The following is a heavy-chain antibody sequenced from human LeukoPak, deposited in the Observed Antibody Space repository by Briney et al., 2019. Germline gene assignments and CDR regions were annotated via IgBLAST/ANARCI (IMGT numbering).Heavy chain of an antibody. CDR2: ISYDGSNK. D-gene: IGHD3-9*01. CDR3: AKSSASAPYYDILTGYDRNDAFDI. J-gene: IGHJ3*02. V-gene: IGHV3-30*18. Sequence: GGSLRLSCAASGFTFSSYGMHWVRQAPGKGLEWVAVISYDGSNKYYADSVKGRFTISRDNSKNTLYLQMNSLRAEDTAVYYCAKSSASAPYYDILTGYDRNDAFDIWGQGTMVTVSS. CDR1: GFTFSSYG.